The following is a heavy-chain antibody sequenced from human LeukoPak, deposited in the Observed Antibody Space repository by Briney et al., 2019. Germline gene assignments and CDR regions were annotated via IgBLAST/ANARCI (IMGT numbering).Heavy chain of an antibody. D-gene: IGHD6-19*01. CDR3: AREGISVAAYFDY. CDR1: GFTFSDYY. V-gene: IGHV3-11*06. Sequence: PGGSLRLSCAASGFTFSDYYMSWIRQAPGKGLEWVSYISSSSSYTNYADSVKGRFTISRDNAKNSLYLQMNSLRAEDTAVYYCAREGISVAAYFDYWGQGTLVTVSS. CDR2: ISSSSSYT. J-gene: IGHJ4*02.